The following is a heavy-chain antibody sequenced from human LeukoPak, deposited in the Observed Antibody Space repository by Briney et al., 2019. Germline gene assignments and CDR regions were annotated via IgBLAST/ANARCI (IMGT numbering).Heavy chain of an antibody. V-gene: IGHV3-21*01. CDR2: ISSSSSYI. Sequence: PGGSLRLSCAASGFTFSSYSMNWVRQAPGKGLEWVSSISSSSSYIYYADSVKGRFTISRDNAKNLLYLQMNSLRAEDTAVYYCARERGIAAADTYFDYWGQGTLVTVSS. CDR1: GFTFSSYS. CDR3: ARERGIAAADTYFDY. J-gene: IGHJ4*02. D-gene: IGHD6-13*01.